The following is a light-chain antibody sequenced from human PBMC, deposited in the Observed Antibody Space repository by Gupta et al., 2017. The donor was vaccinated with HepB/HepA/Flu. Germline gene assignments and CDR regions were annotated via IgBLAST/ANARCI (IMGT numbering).Light chain of an antibody. V-gene: IGKV1-39*01. CDR3: QQSYSTPPLT. Sequence: DIQMTQSPSSLSASVGDRVTITCRASQSISSYLNWYQQKPGKAPKLLIYAASSWQSGVPSRFSGSGSGTDFTLTISSRQPEDFATYYCQQSYSTPPLTFGGGTKVEIK. CDR2: AAS. CDR1: QSISSY. J-gene: IGKJ4*01.